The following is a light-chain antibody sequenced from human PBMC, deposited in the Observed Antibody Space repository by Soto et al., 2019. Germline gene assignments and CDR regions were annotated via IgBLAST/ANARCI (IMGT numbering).Light chain of an antibody. V-gene: IGKV1-33*01. J-gene: IGKJ4*01. Sequence: IRMTQSPSSFSASTGDRVTIACRASQGISSWLAWYQQKPGKAPKLLIYDASNLETGVPSRFSGSGSGTDFTFTISSLQPEDIATYYCQQYDNLLTFGGGTKVDI. CDR3: QQYDNLLT. CDR2: DAS. CDR1: QGISSW.